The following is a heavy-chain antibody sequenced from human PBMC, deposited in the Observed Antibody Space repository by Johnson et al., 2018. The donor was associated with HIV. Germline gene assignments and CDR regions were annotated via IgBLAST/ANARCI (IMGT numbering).Heavy chain of an antibody. V-gene: IGHV3-11*04. CDR3: ARDKGIAARPDAFDI. J-gene: IGHJ3*02. Sequence: QVHLVESGGGLVKPGGSLRLSCVASGFTFSDYYMTWIRQAPGKGLEWLSYISSGGTTIYYSDSVKGRFTISRDNSKNTLYLQMNSLRAEDTAVYYCARDKGIAARPDAFDIWGQGTMVTVSS. CDR1: GFTFSDYY. CDR2: ISSGGTTI. D-gene: IGHD6-6*01.